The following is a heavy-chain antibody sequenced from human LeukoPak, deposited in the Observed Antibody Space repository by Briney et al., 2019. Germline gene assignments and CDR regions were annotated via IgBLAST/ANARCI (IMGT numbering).Heavy chain of an antibody. V-gene: IGHV4-59*12. CDR2: IYYSGST. CDR1: GGSISSYY. J-gene: IGHJ4*02. Sequence: SETLSLTCTVSGGSISSYYWSWIRQPPGKGLEWIGYIYYSGSTNYNPSLKSRVTISVDTSKNQFSLKLSSVTAADTAVYYCARRGYSYGDYFDYWGQGTLVTVSS. CDR3: ARRGYSYGDYFDY. D-gene: IGHD5-18*01.